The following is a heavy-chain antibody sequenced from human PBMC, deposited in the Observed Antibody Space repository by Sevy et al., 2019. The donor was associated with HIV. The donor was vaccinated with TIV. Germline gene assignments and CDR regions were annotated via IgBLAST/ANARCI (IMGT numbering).Heavy chain of an antibody. CDR2: ISSSGSNI. V-gene: IGHV3-23*01. Sequence: GESLKISCAASGFTFSSYSMNWVRQAPGKGLEWVSSISSSGSNIYYADSVKGRFTISRDNSKNTLYLQMNSLRAEDTAVYYCAKDLYCSSTSCHRGFDYWGQGTLVTVSS. J-gene: IGHJ4*02. CDR1: GFTFSSYS. D-gene: IGHD2-2*01. CDR3: AKDLYCSSTSCHRGFDY.